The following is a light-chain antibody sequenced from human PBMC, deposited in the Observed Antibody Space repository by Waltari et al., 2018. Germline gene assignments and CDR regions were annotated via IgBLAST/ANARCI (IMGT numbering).Light chain of an antibody. CDR3: QQYNNWPPWT. CDR2: GAS. V-gene: IGKV3-15*01. Sequence: EIVMTQSPATLSVSPGERATLSCRASQSVSSNLAWYQQKPGQAPRLLSYGASPRATGIPARFSGSGSGTEFTLTISSLQSEDFAVYYCQQYNNWPPWTFGQGTKVEIK. CDR1: QSVSSN. J-gene: IGKJ1*01.